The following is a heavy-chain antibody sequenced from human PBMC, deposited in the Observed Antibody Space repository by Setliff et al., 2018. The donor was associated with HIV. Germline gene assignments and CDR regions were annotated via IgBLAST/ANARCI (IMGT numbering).Heavy chain of an antibody. Sequence: PSETLSLTCTVSGGSISSSSYYWGWIRQPPGKGLEWIGSIYYSESTSYNPSLKSRVTISVDTSKNQFSLRLSSVTAADTAVYYCARQGLVLVPASIDWRLPPSPIDYWGQGALVTVSS. CDR2: IYYSEST. D-gene: IGHD2-2*01. CDR1: GGSISSSSYY. CDR3: ARQGLVLVPASIDWRLPPSPIDY. J-gene: IGHJ4*02. V-gene: IGHV4-39*01.